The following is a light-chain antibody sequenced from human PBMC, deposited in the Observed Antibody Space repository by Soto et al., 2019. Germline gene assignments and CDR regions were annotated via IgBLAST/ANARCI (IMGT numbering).Light chain of an antibody. CDR3: QQYDTWPRT. CDR1: HSVSSY. CDR2: DAS. J-gene: IGKJ1*01. V-gene: IGKV3-15*01. Sequence: EIVLTQSPATLSFSPGERATLSCRASHSVSSYLAWYQQKPGQAPRLLIYDASTRATGIPARFSGSGSGTEFTLTISSLQSEDFAVYHCQQYDTWPRTFGQGTKVDIK.